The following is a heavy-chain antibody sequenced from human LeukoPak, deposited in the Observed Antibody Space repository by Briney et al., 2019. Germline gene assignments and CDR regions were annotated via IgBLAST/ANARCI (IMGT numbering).Heavy chain of an antibody. V-gene: IGHV3-74*01. CDR3: ARICSTTDCLISA. CDR2: ISTDGSCT. J-gene: IGHJ4*02. CDR1: GFTFSGYW. Sequence: GGSLRLSCAASGFTFSGYWMHWVRQAPGKGLVWVARISTDGSCTSYADCVKGRFTISRDNAKNTVYLQMSSLRAEDTAIYYCARICSTTDCLISAWGQGTLVTVSS. D-gene: IGHD2-2*01.